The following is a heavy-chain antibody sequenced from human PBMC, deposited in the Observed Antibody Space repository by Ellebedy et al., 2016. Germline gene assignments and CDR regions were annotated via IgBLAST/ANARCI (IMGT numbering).Heavy chain of an antibody. CDR1: GGSLSNYY. D-gene: IGHD5-24*01. V-gene: IGHV4-59*01. Sequence: SETLSLTCTVSGGSLSNYYWTWIRQPPGKGLEWIGDFHYSGSTKYNPSLKSRATISVDTSKNQLSLNLTSVTAADTAVYFCARDLMASGWFDPWGQGTLVIVSS. J-gene: IGHJ5*02. CDR3: ARDLMASGWFDP. CDR2: FHYSGST.